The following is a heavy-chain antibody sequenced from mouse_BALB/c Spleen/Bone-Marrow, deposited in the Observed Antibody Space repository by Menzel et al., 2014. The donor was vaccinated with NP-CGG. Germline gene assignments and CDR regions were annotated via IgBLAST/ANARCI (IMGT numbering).Heavy chain of an antibody. Sequence: QVQLQQSGAELVRPGSSVKISCKASGYAFSSYWMNWVKQRPGQGLEWIGQIYPGDGDTNYNGKFKGKATLTADKSSSTAYIQLSSQTSEDSAVYFCARMGDYSYYFDYWGQGTTLTVSS. CDR2: IYPGDGDT. CDR1: GYAFSSYW. CDR3: ARMGDYSYYFDY. D-gene: IGHD1-1*01. J-gene: IGHJ2*01. V-gene: IGHV1-80*01.